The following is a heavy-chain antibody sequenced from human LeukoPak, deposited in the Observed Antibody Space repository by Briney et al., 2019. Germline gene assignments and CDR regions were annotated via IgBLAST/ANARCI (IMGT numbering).Heavy chain of an antibody. V-gene: IGHV3-74*01. CDR1: GFTFSNYW. J-gene: IGHJ4*02. CDR2: INGDGRST. D-gene: IGHD2-2*01. CDR3: ARDSMYNTNCVGC. Sequence: GGSLRLSCAASGFTFSNYWMHWVRQAPGKGLVWVSLINGDGRSTTYADSVKGRFTISRDNAQNTLFLQMNSMRTDDTAVYYCARDSMYNTNCVGCWGQGNLVTVPS.